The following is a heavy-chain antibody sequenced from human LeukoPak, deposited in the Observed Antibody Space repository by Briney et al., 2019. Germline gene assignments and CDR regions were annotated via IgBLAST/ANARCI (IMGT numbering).Heavy chain of an antibody. V-gene: IGHV4-34*01. J-gene: IGHJ2*01. CDR3: ARVYGGNPNWYFDL. CDR2: INHSGST. Sequence: SETLSLTCAVYGGSFSGYYWSWIRQPPGKGLEWIGEINHSGSTNYNPSLKSRVTISVDTSKNQFSLKLSSVTAADTAVYYCARVYGGNPNWYFDLWGRGTLVTVSS. D-gene: IGHD4/OR15-4a*01. CDR1: GGSFSGYY.